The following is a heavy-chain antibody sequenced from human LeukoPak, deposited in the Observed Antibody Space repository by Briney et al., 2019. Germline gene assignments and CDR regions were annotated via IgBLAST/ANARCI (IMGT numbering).Heavy chain of an antibody. J-gene: IGHJ4*02. V-gene: IGHV3-21*01. D-gene: IGHD1-26*01. Sequence: GGSLRLSCVASGFTFSSYSMNWVRQAPGKGLEWVSYISSTNGYIYYADSVRGRFTISRDNAKNSLSLQMNSLRAEDTAVYYCARGRSTWHLDYWGQGTLVTVSS. CDR2: ISSTNGYI. CDR1: GFTFSSYS. CDR3: ARGRSTWHLDY.